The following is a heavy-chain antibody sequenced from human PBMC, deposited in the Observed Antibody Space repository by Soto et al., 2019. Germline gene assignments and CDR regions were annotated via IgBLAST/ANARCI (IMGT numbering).Heavy chain of an antibody. CDR2: ILFGGSEI. CDR3: ARESPRKGGDLDY. D-gene: IGHD3-16*01. J-gene: IGHJ4*02. CDR1: GFTLSTYT. Sequence: QVQLVESGGGVVQPGRSLRLSCAASGFTLSTYTMHWVRQAPGKGLEWVALILFGGSEIFYADSMKGRFTISRDDSKQTLYRQMKSLRLEDTDVYDCARESPRKGGDLDYWGQGTLVTVSS. V-gene: IGHV3-30-3*01.